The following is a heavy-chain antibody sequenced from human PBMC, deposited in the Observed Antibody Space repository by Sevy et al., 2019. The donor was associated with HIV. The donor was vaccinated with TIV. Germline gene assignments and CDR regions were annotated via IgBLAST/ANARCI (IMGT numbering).Heavy chain of an antibody. CDR1: GFTVSNNY. J-gene: IGHJ3*01. CDR3: ARDPDPVPGVAFDV. CDR2: IYSGGTT. V-gene: IGHV3-53*01. Sequence: GGSLRLSCAASGFTVSNNYMNWVRQAPGKGLEWVSLIYSGGTTHYADSVKGRFTISRDHSKNTLYLQMNSLRAEDTAIYYCARDPDPVPGVAFDVWGQGTMVTVSS.